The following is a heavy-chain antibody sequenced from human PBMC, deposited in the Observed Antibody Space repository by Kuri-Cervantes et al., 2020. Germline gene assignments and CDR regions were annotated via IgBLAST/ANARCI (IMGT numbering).Heavy chain of an antibody. D-gene: IGHD1-1*01. V-gene: IGHV4-38-2*01. J-gene: IGHJ3*02. CDR3: ARVGRSSWNDFAFDI. CDR2: IYHSGST. CDR1: GYSISSGYY. Sequence: SQTLSLTCAVSGYSISSGYYWGWIRQPPGKGLEWIGSIYHSGSTYYNPSLKGRVTISVDTSKNQFSLKLSSVTAADTAVYYCARVGRSSWNDFAFDIWGQGTMVTVSS.